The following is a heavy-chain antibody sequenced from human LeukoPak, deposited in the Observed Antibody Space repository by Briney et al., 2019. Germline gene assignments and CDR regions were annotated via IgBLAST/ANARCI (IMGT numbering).Heavy chain of an antibody. D-gene: IGHD1-1*01. V-gene: IGHV1-2*02. CDR1: EYTFTGYY. Sequence: ASVKVSCKSFEYTFTGYYMHWVRQAPGRELEWMGWINPNSGGTNYAQKFQGRVTMTRDTSITTAYMELSNLRSDDTAVYYCARDFSGTGPLYFDYWGQGTLVTVSS. CDR3: ARDFSGTGPLYFDY. CDR2: INPNSGGT. J-gene: IGHJ4*02.